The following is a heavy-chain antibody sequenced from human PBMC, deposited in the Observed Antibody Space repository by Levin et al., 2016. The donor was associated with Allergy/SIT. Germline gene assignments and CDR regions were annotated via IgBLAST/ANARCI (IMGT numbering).Heavy chain of an antibody. Sequence: GGSLRLSCAASGFTFSDYYMSWIRQAPGKGLEWVSYINSGGSTIYTADSVKGRFTISRDNAKNSLYLEINSLRVEDTAIYYCARDRGPVAVAGSPYYYYYGMDVWGQGTTVTVSS. D-gene: IGHD6-19*01. CDR1: GFTFSDYY. J-gene: IGHJ6*02. CDR2: INSGGSTI. CDR3: ARDRGPVAVAGSPYYYYYGMDV. V-gene: IGHV3-11*01.